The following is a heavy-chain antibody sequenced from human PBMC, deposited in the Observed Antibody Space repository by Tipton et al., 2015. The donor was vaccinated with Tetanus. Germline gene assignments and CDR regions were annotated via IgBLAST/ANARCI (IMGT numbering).Heavy chain of an antibody. CDR1: GYTFTSYG. J-gene: IGHJ4*02. CDR2: ISAYNGNT. V-gene: IGHV1-18*01. D-gene: IGHD2-2*01. CDR3: ARDSGLIVVVPAALIGPLFDY. Sequence: QVQLVQSGAEVKKPGATVKVSCKASGYTFTSYGISWVRQAPGQGLEWIGWISAYNGNTNYAQKLQGRVTMTTDTSTSTAYMELRGLRSDDTAVYYWARDSGLIVVVPAALIGPLFDYWGQGTLVTVSS.